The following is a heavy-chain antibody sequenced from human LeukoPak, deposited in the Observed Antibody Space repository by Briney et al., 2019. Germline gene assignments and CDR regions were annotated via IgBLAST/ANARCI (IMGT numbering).Heavy chain of an antibody. CDR1: GFTFSSYW. Sequence: GGSLRLSCAASGFTFSSYWMHWVRQAPGKGLVWVSRINSDGSSTSYADSVKGRFTISRDNAKDTLYLQMNSLRAEDTAVYYCARVPGGNSYYYYMDVWGKGTTVTVSS. CDR3: ARVPGGNSYYYYMDV. CDR2: INSDGSST. J-gene: IGHJ6*03. V-gene: IGHV3-74*01. D-gene: IGHD2-15*01.